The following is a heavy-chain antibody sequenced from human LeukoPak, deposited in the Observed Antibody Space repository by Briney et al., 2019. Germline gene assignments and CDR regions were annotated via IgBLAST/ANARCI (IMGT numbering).Heavy chain of an antibody. D-gene: IGHD6-19*01. J-gene: IGHJ3*02. CDR1: GGSICSYY. V-gene: IGHV4-59*08. CDR3: ARHSVDAFDI. Sequence: SETLSLTCTVSGGSICSYYWSWIRQPPGKGLEWIGYIYYSGSTNYNPCLKGRVTISVDTSKNQFSLKLSSVTAADTAVYYCARHSVDAFDIWGQGTMVTVSS. CDR2: IYYSGST.